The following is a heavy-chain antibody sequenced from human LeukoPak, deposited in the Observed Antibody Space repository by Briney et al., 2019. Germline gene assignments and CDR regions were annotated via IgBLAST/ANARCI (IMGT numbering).Heavy chain of an antibody. CDR2: IIPILGIA. Sequence: SVKVSCKASGGTFSSYAISWVRQAPGQGLEWMGRIIPILGIANYAQKFQGRVTITADKSTSTAYMELSSLRSEDTAVYYCARRSDYDILTGYSHFDYWGQGTLVTVSS. CDR1: GGTFSSYA. V-gene: IGHV1-69*04. D-gene: IGHD3-9*01. J-gene: IGHJ4*02. CDR3: ARRSDYDILTGYSHFDY.